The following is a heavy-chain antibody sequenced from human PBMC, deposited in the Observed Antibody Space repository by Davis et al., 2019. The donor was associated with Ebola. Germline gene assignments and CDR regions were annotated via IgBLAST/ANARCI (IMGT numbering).Heavy chain of an antibody. D-gene: IGHD3-10*01. CDR3: AKGTRGGYYMDV. Sequence: GESLKISCAASGFTFSSYAMSWVRQAPGKGLEWVSAISSSGSTIYYAASVKGRFTISRDNAKNSLYLQMNSLRAEDMALYYCAKGTRGGYYMDVWGKGTTVTVSS. J-gene: IGHJ6*03. CDR2: ISSSGSTI. CDR1: GFTFSSYA. V-gene: IGHV3-23*01.